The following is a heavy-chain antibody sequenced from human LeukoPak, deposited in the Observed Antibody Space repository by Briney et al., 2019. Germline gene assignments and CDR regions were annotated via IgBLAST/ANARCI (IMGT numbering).Heavy chain of an antibody. V-gene: IGHV3-9*01. CDR3: ARVFDLTSYYGMYV. J-gene: IGHJ6*01. CDR2: ISWNSGSI. D-gene: IGHD3-10*02. CDR1: GFTFDDYA. Sequence: PCRSLRLSCAASGFTFDDYAMHWVRQAPGKGLEWVSGISWNSGSIGYPDSVKGRFTISRATAKNSLYLQMNSLRAEDTALYYCARVFDLTSYYGMYVWGLGTTVTVS.